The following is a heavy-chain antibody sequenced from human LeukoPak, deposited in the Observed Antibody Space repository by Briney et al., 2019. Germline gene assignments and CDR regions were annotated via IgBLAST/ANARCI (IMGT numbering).Heavy chain of an antibody. Sequence: TGGSLRLSCAASGFTFSSYSMNWVRQAPGKGLEWVSYISSSSSTVYYADSVKGRFTISRDNAKNSLYLQMNSLRAEDTAVYYCARRLWREYYYYYYGMDVWGQGTTVTVSS. CDR3: ARRLWREYYYYYYGMDV. D-gene: IGHD3-10*01. J-gene: IGHJ6*02. V-gene: IGHV3-48*04. CDR2: ISSSSSTV. CDR1: GFTFSSYS.